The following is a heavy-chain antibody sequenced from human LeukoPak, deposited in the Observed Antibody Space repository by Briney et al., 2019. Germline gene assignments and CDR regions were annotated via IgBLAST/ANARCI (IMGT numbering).Heavy chain of an antibody. CDR1: GGTFSSYA. Sequence: ASVKVSCKASGGTFSSYAISWVRQAPGQGLEWMGGIIPIFGTANYAQKFQGRVTITADESTSTAYMELSSLRSEDTAVYYCARDRAYYGSGSYYNSDCWGQGTLVTVSS. D-gene: IGHD3-10*01. V-gene: IGHV1-69*13. CDR3: ARDRAYYGSGSYYNSDC. CDR2: IIPIFGTA. J-gene: IGHJ4*02.